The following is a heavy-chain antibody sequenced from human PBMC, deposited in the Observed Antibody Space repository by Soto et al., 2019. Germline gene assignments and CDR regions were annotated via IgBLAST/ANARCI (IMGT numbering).Heavy chain of an antibody. J-gene: IGHJ4*03. Sequence: SQTLSLTCAISGDSVSSNSAAWHWIRQSPSRGLEWLGRTYYRSKWYNEYAESVKSRSAINPDTSKNQFSLQLNSVTPEDTAVYYCARDDWGRYFDDWGQGSLVTVSS. CDR1: GDSVSSNSAA. D-gene: IGHD3-9*01. CDR2: TYYRSKWYN. CDR3: ARDDWGRYFDD. V-gene: IGHV6-1*01.